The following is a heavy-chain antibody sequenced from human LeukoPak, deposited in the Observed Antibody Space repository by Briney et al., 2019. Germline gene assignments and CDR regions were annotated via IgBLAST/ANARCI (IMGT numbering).Heavy chain of an antibody. V-gene: IGHV4-59*05. CDR3: ARAGRSSGWYSPGAFDI. CDR1: GGSISSYY. D-gene: IGHD6-19*01. CDR2: IYYSESTNYSGRT. J-gene: IGHJ3*02. Sequence: SETLSLTCTVSGGSISSYYWSWIRQPPGKGLEWIGYIYYSESTNYSGRTNYNPSLKSRVTISVDTSKNQFSLKLSSVTAADTAVYYCARAGRSSGWYSPGAFDIWGQGTMVTVSS.